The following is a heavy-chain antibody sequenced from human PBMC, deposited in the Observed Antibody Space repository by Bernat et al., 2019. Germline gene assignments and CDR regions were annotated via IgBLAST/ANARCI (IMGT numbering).Heavy chain of an antibody. J-gene: IGHJ5*02. CDR1: GYSFTSYW. CDR3: ARGAYGDYWFDP. V-gene: IGHV5-51*03. D-gene: IGHD4-17*01. Sequence: EVQLVQSGAEVKKSGESLKISCKGSGYSFTSYWIGWVRQMPGKGLEWMGNIYPGDTDTRYSPSFQGQGTVSAGKSISTAYLQWSSLKASDTGMYYCARGAYGDYWFDPWGQGTLVTVSS. CDR2: IYPGDTDT.